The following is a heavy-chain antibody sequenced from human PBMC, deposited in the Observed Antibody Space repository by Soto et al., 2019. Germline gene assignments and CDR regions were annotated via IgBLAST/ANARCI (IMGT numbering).Heavy chain of an antibody. CDR3: ARLKVVTGTIFQH. V-gene: IGHV4-39*01. D-gene: IGHD3-22*01. CDR2: IHYSGST. J-gene: IGHJ1*01. CDR1: GASISSSSYY. Sequence: PSETLSLTCTVSGASISSSSYYWGWIRQPPGKGLEWIGSIHYSGSTYYNPSLNSRVTISVDTSKNQFSLNLSSVTAADTAVYYCARLKVVTGTIFQHWGQGTLVTVSS.